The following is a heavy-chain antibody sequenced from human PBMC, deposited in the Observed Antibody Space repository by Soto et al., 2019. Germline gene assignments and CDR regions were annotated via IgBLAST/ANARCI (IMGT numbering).Heavy chain of an antibody. V-gene: IGHV2-5*02. Sequence: QITLKESSPTLVKPTQTLTLTFTFSGFSLSTSGVGVGWIRQPPGKALEWLALIYWDDDKSYSPPLRSSLTISKDPSKTQEVHTMPNIEPDDTAKYYCIQRLCGCDCNHYYASHNYNGMDVWGQGRKFTVSS. CDR2: IYWDDDK. CDR1: GFSLSTSGVG. J-gene: IGHJ6*02. D-gene: IGHD2-21*02. CDR3: IQRLCGCDCNHYYASHNYNGMDV.